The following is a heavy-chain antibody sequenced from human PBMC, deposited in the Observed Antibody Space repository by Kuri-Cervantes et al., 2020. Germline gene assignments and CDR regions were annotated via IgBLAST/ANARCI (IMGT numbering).Heavy chain of an antibody. D-gene: IGHD4-17*01. CDR3: ARGDGDCGDYFVDY. Sequence: SETLSLTCTVSGGSISSYYWSWIRQPPGKGLEWIGYIYYSGNTNYNPSLKSRVTISIDTSKNQFSLKLSSVTAADTAVYYCARGDGDCGDYFVDYWGQGTLVTVSS. CDR1: GGSISSYY. CDR2: IYYSGNT. V-gene: IGHV4-59*13. J-gene: IGHJ4*02.